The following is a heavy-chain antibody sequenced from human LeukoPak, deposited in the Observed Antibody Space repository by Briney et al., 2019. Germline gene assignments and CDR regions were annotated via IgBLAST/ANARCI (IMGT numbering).Heavy chain of an antibody. Sequence: KSSETLSLTCAVYGGSFSGYYWSWIRQPPGKGLEWIGEINHSGSTNYNPSLKSRVTISVDTSKNQFSLKQSSVTAADTAVYYCARTREYYYGMGVWGQGTTVTVSS. CDR1: GGSFSGYY. CDR2: INHSGST. V-gene: IGHV4-34*01. CDR3: ARTREYYYGMGV. J-gene: IGHJ6*02.